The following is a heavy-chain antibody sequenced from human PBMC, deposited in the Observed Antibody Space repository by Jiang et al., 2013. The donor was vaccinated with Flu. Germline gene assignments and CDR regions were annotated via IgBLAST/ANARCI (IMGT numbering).Heavy chain of an antibody. J-gene: IGHJ6*02. CDR3: ARGGXSSTSCSLLTYYYYGMDV. CDR1: GYTFTGYY. V-gene: IGHV1-2*02. D-gene: IGHD2-2*01. CDR2: INPNSGGT. Sequence: QVQLVESGAEVKKPGASVKVSCKASGYTFTGYYMHWVRQAPGQGLEWMGWINPNSGGTNYAQKFQGRVTMTRDTSISTAYMGLSRLRSDDTAVYYCARGGXSSTSCSLLTYYYYGMDVWGQGTTVTVS.